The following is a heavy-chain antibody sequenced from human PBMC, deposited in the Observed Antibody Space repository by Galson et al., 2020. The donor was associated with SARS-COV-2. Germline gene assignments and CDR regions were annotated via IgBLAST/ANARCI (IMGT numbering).Heavy chain of an antibody. D-gene: IGHD6-13*01. Sequence: SETLSLTCDVYGGSFSGYYWSWNRQPPGKGLEWIGEINHSGSTNYNPSLMSRVTVSVDTSKNQFSLKLISMTAADTAVYYCARRADSSSWFGFDSWGQGTLVTVSS. CDR1: GGSFSGYY. J-gene: IGHJ4*02. CDR3: ARRADSSSWFGFDS. V-gene: IGHV4-34*01. CDR2: INHSGST.